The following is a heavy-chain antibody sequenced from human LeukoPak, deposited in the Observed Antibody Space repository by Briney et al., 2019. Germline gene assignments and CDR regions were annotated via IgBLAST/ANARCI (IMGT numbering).Heavy chain of an antibody. CDR1: GYTFTGYY. J-gene: IGHJ4*02. CDR2: INTNSGGT. Sequence: ASVKVSSKASGYTFTGYYMHWVRQAPGQGLEGMGWINTNSGGTNYAQKFQGRVTMTRDTSISTAYMELSRLRSDDTAVYYCARPPFDYWGQGTLVTVSS. CDR3: ARPPFDY. V-gene: IGHV1-2*02.